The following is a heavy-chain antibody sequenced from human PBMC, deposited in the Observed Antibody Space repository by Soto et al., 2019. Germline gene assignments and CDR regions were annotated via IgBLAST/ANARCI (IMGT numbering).Heavy chain of an antibody. CDR3: ARLRGGYCSGGSCYSDAHFDY. D-gene: IGHD2-15*01. Sequence: SETLSLTCTVSGGSISSSSYYWGWIRQPPGKGLELIGSIYYSGSTYYNPSLKSRVTISVDTSKNQFSLKLSSVTAADTAVYYCARLRGGYCSGGSCYSDAHFDYWGQGTLVTVSS. J-gene: IGHJ4*02. CDR2: IYYSGST. CDR1: GGSISSSSYY. V-gene: IGHV4-39*01.